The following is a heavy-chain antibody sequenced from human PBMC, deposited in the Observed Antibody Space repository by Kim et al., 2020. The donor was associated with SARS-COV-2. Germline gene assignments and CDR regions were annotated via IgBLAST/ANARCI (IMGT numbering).Heavy chain of an antibody. J-gene: IGHJ4*02. D-gene: IGHD5-18*01. CDR1: GFTFSDYY. CDR3: AREAGIGKQLWTFGDGNKYYFDY. V-gene: IGHV3-11*05. Sequence: GGSLRLSCAASGFTFSDYYMSWIRQAPGKGLEWVSYISSSSSYTNYADSVKGRFTISRDNAKNSLYLQMNSLRAEDTAVYYCAREAGIGKQLWTFGDGNKYYFDYWGQGTLVTVSS. CDR2: ISSSSSYT.